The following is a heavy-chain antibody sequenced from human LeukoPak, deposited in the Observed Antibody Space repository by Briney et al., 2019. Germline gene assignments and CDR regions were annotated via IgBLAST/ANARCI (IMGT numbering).Heavy chain of an antibody. CDR2: IYYSGST. Sequence: SETLSLTCTVSGGSISSYYWSWIRQPPGKGLEWIGYIYYSGSTNYNPSLKSRITISIDTSKNQFSLKLSSVTAADTAIYYCASIPAPGTVDYWGRGTLVTVSS. V-gene: IGHV4-59*01. CDR3: ASIPAPGTVDY. CDR1: GGSISSYY. D-gene: IGHD6-13*01. J-gene: IGHJ4*02.